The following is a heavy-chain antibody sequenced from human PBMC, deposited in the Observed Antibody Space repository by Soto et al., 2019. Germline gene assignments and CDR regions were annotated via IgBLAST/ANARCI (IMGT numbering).Heavy chain of an antibody. D-gene: IGHD3-16*01. V-gene: IGHV2-5*01. Sequence: QITLKESGPTLVKPTQPLTLTCTVSGFSVSARGVGVGWIRQPPGKALEWLGIIYWNDDKRYSPSLKSRLTITKDTSKNQVVLTMTNMDPVDTATYYCAHSPWGAAPDYWGQGTLVTVSS. CDR1: GFSVSARGVG. CDR3: AHSPWGAAPDY. CDR2: IYWNDDK. J-gene: IGHJ4*02.